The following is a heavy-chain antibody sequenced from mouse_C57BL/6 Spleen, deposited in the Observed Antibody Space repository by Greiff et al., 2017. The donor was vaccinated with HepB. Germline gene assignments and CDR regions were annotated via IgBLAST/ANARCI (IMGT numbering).Heavy chain of an antibody. V-gene: IGHV1-39*01. D-gene: IGHD1-1*01. Sequence: VHVKQSGPELVKPGASVKISCKASGYSFTDYNMNWVKQSNGKSLEWIGVINPNYGTTSYNQKFKGKATLTVDQSSSTAYMQLNSLTSEDSAVYYCARRAVVANHWYFDVWGTGTTVTVSS. CDR2: INPNYGTT. CDR1: GYSFTDYN. J-gene: IGHJ1*03. CDR3: ARRAVVANHWYFDV.